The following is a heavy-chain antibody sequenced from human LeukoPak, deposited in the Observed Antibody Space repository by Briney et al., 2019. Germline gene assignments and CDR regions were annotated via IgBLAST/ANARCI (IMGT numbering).Heavy chain of an antibody. CDR3: ARGPGHHYYYGMDV. J-gene: IGHJ6*02. CDR1: GYTFTSYG. Sequence: PRASVKVSCKASGYTFTSYGISWVRQAPGQGLEWMGGIIPIFGTANYAQKFQGRVTITADESTSTAYMELSSLRSEDTAVYYCARGPGHHYYYGMDVWGQGTTVTVSS. CDR2: IIPIFGTA. V-gene: IGHV1-69*13.